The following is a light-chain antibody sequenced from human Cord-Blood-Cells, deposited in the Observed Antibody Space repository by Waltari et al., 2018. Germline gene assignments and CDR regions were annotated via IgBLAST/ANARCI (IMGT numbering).Light chain of an antibody. V-gene: IGKV4-1*01. CDR3: QQYDITPRT. CDR2: WAS. CDR1: QSVFYSSNNKND. Sequence: DIVMTQSPDSLAVSLGERATIHCKSSQSVFYSSNNKNDLAWYQQKPGQPPKLLIYWASTRESGVPDRFSGSGSGTDFTLTISSLQAEDVAVYYGQQYDITPRTFGQGTKVEIK. J-gene: IGKJ1*01.